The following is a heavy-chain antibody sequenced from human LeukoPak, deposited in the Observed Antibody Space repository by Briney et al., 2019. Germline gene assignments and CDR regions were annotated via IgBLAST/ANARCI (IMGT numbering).Heavy chain of an antibody. V-gene: IGHV3-23*01. J-gene: IGHJ4*02. CDR1: GFTFGDYT. D-gene: IGHD6-19*01. Sequence: GGSLRLSCTASGFTFGDYTMSWFRQAPGKGLEWVSSISGSGSNTYYADSVKGQFTISRDSSKNTLYLQMNSLRAEDTAVYYCAKDRGSGWYGGDYFDYWGQGTLVTVSS. CDR3: AKDRGSGWYGGDYFDY. CDR2: ISGSGSNT.